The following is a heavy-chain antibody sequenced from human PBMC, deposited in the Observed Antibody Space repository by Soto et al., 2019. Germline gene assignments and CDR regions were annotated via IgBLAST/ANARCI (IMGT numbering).Heavy chain of an antibody. CDR3: AIGEWLSTSYFNF. D-gene: IGHD3-3*01. J-gene: IGHJ4*02. V-gene: IGHV3-23*01. CDR2: ISGSGGSS. Sequence: GGSLRLSCAASRFTFSNYAMNWVRQAPGKGLEWVSGISGSGGSSYYADSVKGRFTISRDNSKNTLYLQMNSLRAEDTAVYYCAIGEWLSTSYFNFWGKGTLVTVSS. CDR1: RFTFSNYA.